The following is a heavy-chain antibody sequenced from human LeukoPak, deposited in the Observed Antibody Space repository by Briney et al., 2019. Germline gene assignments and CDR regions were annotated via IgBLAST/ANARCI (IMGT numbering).Heavy chain of an antibody. J-gene: IGHJ5*02. D-gene: IGHD3-10*01. Sequence: GESLKTSCKGSGYSFTNYWIGWVRQMPGKGLEWMGIMYPGDSNTRYSPSFQGQVTISADKSITTAYLQWSSLKASDTAMYYCMRLNYYDSGSYYNVNYNWFDPWGQGTLVTVSS. CDR1: GYSFTNYW. CDR2: MYPGDSNT. V-gene: IGHV5-51*01. CDR3: MRLNYYDSGSYYNVNYNWFDP.